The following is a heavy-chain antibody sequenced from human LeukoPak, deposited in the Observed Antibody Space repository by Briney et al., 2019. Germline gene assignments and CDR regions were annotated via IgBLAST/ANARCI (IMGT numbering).Heavy chain of an antibody. Sequence: SGGSLRLSCAASGFPFSSYAMHWVRQAPGKGLEWVAVISYDGSNKYYADSVKGRFTISRDNSKNTLYLQMNSLRAEDTAVYYCARGEVYFDYWGQGTLVTVSS. V-gene: IGHV3-30*14. CDR2: ISYDGSNK. CDR1: GFPFSSYA. CDR3: ARGEVYFDY. J-gene: IGHJ4*02.